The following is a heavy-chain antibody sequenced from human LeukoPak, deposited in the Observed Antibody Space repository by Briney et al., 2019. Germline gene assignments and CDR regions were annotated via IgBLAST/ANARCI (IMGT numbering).Heavy chain of an antibody. CDR2: ISDDGSYT. J-gene: IGHJ4*02. CDR1: GFSFSGHW. V-gene: IGHV3-74*01. Sequence: GGSLRLSCAASGFSFSGHWVHWVRQAPGKGLVWVSRISDDGSYTSNVDSVKGRFTISRDNVNNMLYLHMNSLRAEDTAVYYCASTPINEDGYNYDYWGQGTLVTVSS. D-gene: IGHD5-12*01. CDR3: ASTPINEDGYNYDY.